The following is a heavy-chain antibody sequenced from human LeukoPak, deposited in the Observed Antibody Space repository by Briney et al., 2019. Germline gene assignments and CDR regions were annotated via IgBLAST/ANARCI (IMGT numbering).Heavy chain of an antibody. CDR2: ISSSGSTI. Sequence: GGSLRLSCAASGFTFSNYEMNWVRQAPGKGLEWVSYISSSGSTIYYADSVKGRFTISRDNAKNSLYLQMNTLGAEDTAVYYCARSDYYDSSRYYYGYWGQGTLVTVSS. CDR3: ARSDYYDSSRYYYGY. V-gene: IGHV3-48*03. CDR1: GFTFSNYE. D-gene: IGHD3-22*01. J-gene: IGHJ4*02.